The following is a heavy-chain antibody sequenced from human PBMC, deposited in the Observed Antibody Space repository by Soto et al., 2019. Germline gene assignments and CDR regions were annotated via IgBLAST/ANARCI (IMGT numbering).Heavy chain of an antibody. CDR3: ARITRGLWLARKTPHFDY. CDR1: GYTFTSYG. V-gene: IGHV1-18*04. CDR2: ISAYNGNT. D-gene: IGHD6-19*01. J-gene: IGHJ4*02. Sequence: QVQLVQSGAEVKKPGASVKVSCKASGYTFTSYGISWVRQAPGQGLEWMGWISAYNGNTNYAQKLQGRVTMTTDTSTSTAYMELRSLRSDDTAVYYCARITRGLWLARKTPHFDYCGKGPLVTVSS.